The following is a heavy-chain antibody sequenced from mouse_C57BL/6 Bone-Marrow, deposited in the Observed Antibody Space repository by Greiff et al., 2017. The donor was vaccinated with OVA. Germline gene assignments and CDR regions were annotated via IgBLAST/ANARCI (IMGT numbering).Heavy chain of an antibody. Sequence: EVQGVESGGGLVQPGGSMKLSCVASGFTFSNYWMNWVRQSPEKGLEWVAQIRLKSDNYATHYAESVKGRFTISRDDSKSSVYLQMNNLRAEDTGIYYCTKFSYYFDYWGQGTTLTVSS. D-gene: IGHD6-2*01. J-gene: IGHJ2*01. CDR2: IRLKSDNYAT. CDR1: GFTFSNYW. CDR3: TKFSYYFDY. V-gene: IGHV6-3*01.